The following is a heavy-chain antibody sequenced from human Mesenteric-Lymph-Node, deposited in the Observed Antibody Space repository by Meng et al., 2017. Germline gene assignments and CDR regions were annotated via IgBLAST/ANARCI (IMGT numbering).Heavy chain of an antibody. J-gene: IGHJ5*02. V-gene: IGHV1-8*02. D-gene: IGHD5-18*01. CDR3: ARDQGYSYGFPGQFDP. Sequence: ASVTVSCQASGYTFTGYYMHWVRQAPGQGLEWMGWINPNSGNTGYAQKFQGRVTMTRNTSISTAYMELSSLRSEDTAVYYCARDQGYSYGFPGQFDPWGQGTLVTVSS. CDR1: GYTFTGYY. CDR2: INPNSGNT.